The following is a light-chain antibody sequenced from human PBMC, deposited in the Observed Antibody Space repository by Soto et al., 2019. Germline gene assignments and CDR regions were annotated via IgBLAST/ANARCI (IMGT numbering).Light chain of an antibody. CDR2: ETS. Sequence: EIVMTQSPATLSVSPGERATLSCRASQNIRSNLAWYQQKPGQAPRLLIYETSTRAPGIPARFSGSGSGTEFTLTISSLQSEDFAVYHCQQYNNWPPFTFGPGTKVDIK. CDR3: QQYNNWPPFT. CDR1: QNIRSN. V-gene: IGKV3-15*01. J-gene: IGKJ3*01.